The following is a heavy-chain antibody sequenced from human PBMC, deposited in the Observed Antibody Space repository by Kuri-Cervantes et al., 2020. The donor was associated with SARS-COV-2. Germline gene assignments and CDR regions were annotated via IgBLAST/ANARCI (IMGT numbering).Heavy chain of an antibody. D-gene: IGHD3-3*01. Sequence: GESLKISCAASGFTFSSYAMSWVRQAPGKGLEWVGRIKSKTDGGTTDYAAPVKGRFTISRDDSKNTLYLQMNSLKTEDTAVYYCTTDPSLEWLLPFAYWGQGNPV. CDR2: IKSKTDGGTT. J-gene: IGHJ4*02. V-gene: IGHV3-15*01. CDR1: GFTFSSYA. CDR3: TTDPSLEWLLPFAY.